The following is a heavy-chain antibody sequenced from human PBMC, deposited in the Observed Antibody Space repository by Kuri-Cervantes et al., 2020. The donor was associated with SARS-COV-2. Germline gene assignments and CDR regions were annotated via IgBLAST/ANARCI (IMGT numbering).Heavy chain of an antibody. CDR3: AIAWSTFDY. D-gene: IGHD2-15*01. V-gene: IGHV4-34*01. CDR2: INHSGST. CDR1: GGSFSGYY. Sequence: GSLRLSCAVYGGSFSGYYWSWIRQPPGKGLEWIGEINHSGSTNYNPSLKSRVTISVDTSKNQFSLKLSSATAADTAVYYCAIAWSTFDYWGQGTLVTVSS. J-gene: IGHJ4*02.